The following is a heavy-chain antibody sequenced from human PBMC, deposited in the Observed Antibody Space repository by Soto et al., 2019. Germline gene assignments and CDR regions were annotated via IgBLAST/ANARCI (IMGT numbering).Heavy chain of an antibody. Sequence: SVKVSCKASGGTFSSYAISWVRQAPGQGLEWMGGIIPIFGTANYAQKFQGRVTITADESTSTAYMELSSLRSEDTAVYYCARDSYPRYGMDVWGQGTPGTVSS. D-gene: IGHD3-10*01. CDR2: IIPIFGTA. V-gene: IGHV1-69*13. CDR1: GGTFSSYA. CDR3: ARDSYPRYGMDV. J-gene: IGHJ6*02.